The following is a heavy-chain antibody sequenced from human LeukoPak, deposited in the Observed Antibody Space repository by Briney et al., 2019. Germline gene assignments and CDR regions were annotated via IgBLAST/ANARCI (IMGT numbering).Heavy chain of an antibody. CDR2: ISTSSNYI. J-gene: IGHJ3*02. Sequence: GSLCLSCSASGFIFICYSMYWVRPAPVSVLESVSSISTSSNYIYYAASVKGRFTISRDNAKNSLYLQMNSLRAEDTAMYYCARDAGYCSGGSCFWDAFDIWGQGTMVTVSS. CDR1: GFIFICYS. V-gene: IGHV3-21*01. D-gene: IGHD2-15*01. CDR3: ARDAGYCSGGSCFWDAFDI.